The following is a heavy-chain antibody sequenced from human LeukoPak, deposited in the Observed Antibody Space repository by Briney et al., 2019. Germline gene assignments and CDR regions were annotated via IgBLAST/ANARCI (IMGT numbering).Heavy chain of an antibody. D-gene: IGHD3-22*01. CDR3: ARGTYYYDSSGYYYFDY. CDR2: ISGGGGST. CDR1: GFTLTSYS. Sequence: PGGSLRLSCAASGFTLTSYSMNWVRQAPGKGLEWVSTISGGGGSTYYADSVKGRFTISRDNSKNTLYLQVNSLRAEDTAVYYCARGTYYYDSSGYYYFDYWGQGTLVTVSS. V-gene: IGHV3-23*01. J-gene: IGHJ4*02.